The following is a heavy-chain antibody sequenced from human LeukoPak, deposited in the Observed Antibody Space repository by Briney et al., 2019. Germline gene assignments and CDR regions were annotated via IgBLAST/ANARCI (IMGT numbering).Heavy chain of an antibody. CDR2: IKEDGSEK. D-gene: IGHD6-13*01. V-gene: IGHV3-7*01. CDR3: ARHLRSSSWMGYNWFAP. CDR1: GFTFSSYW. J-gene: IGHJ5*02. Sequence: PGGSLRLSCAASGFTFSSYWMSWVRQAPGKGLEWVANIKEDGSEKYYVDSVKGGLTICSDYAKNSLYLQMISLCAEATAVYYCARHLRSSSWMGYNWFAPCGQRTLATASS.